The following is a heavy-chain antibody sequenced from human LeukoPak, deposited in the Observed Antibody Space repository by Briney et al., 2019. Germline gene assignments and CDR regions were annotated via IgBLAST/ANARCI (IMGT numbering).Heavy chain of an antibody. V-gene: IGHV3-30*18. D-gene: IGHD4-17*01. CDR3: AKDSTVTAFDY. Sequence: GRSLRLSCAASGFTFSSYGMHWVRQAPGKGLEWVVVISYDGSNKYYADSVKGRFTISRDNSKNTLYLQMKSLRAGDTAVYYCAKDSTVTAFDYWGQGTLVTVS. CDR1: GFTFSSYG. CDR2: ISYDGSNK. J-gene: IGHJ4*02.